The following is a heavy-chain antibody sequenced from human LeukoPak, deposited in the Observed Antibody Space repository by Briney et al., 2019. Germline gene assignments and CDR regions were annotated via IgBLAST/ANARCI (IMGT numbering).Heavy chain of an antibody. CDR2: ISSSGNAT. CDR3: VKDPPIAMVRGVIIDFGC. V-gene: IGHV3-23*01. J-gene: IGHJ4*02. CDR1: GFTFSRYA. Sequence: PGGSLRLSCAASGFTFSRYAMSWVRQAPGKGLGRVSAISSSGNATYYADSAKGRFTISRDNSKNTLYLQMNSLRAEDTAVYYCVKDPPIAMVRGVIIDFGCWGQGTLVTVSS. D-gene: IGHD3-10*01.